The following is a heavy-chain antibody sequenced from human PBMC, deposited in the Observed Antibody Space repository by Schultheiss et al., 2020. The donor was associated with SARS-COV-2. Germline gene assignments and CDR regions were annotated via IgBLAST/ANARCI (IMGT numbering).Heavy chain of an antibody. CDR1: GGSISSYY. CDR3: ARQGRAAGLLTFDY. CDR2: IYYSGST. Sequence: SETLSLTCAVYGGSISSYYWSWIRQPPGKGLEWIGYIYYSGSTNYNPSLKSRVTISVDTSKNQFSLKLSSVTAADTAVYYCARQGRAAGLLTFDYWGQGTLVTVSS. V-gene: IGHV4-59*08. J-gene: IGHJ4*02. D-gene: IGHD6-13*01.